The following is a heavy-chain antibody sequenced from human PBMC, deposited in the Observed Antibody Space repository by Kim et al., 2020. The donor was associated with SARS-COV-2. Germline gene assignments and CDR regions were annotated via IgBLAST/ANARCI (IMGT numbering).Heavy chain of an antibody. D-gene: IGHD1-26*01. CDR3: ARDLVVGATSIFYFDF. Sequence: DSVKGRFTISRDNAKNALYLQMYSLRAEDTAVYYCARDLVVGATSIFYFDFWGQGTLVTVSS. J-gene: IGHJ4*02. V-gene: IGHV3-21*01.